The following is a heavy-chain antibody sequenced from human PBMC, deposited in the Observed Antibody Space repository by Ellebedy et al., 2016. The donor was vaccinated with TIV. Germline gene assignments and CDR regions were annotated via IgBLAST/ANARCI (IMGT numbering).Heavy chain of an antibody. CDR3: AREPYYPYYFDY. Sequence: HTGGSLRLXXAASGFTYSNSWMSWVRHTPGRGLEWVSRISDDGSNTHYADSVGGRFTISRDNAKNTLFLQMRSLRADDTAVYFCAREPYYPYYFDYWGQGTLVSVSS. CDR1: GFTYSNSW. J-gene: IGHJ4*02. V-gene: IGHV3-74*01. CDR2: ISDDGSNT. D-gene: IGHD3-22*01.